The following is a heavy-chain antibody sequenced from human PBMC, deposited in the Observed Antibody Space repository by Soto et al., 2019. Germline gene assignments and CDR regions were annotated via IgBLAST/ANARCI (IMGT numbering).Heavy chain of an antibody. CDR3: ARDAGLRWPQERGIDAFDI. CDR2: IYYSGST. J-gene: IGHJ3*02. D-gene: IGHD4-17*01. V-gene: IGHV4-31*03. Sequence: QVQLQESGPGLVKPSQTLSLTCTVSGGSISSGGYYWSWIRQHPGKGLEWIGYIYYSGSTYYNPSLKSRVTISVDTSKNQFSLKLSSVTAADTAVYYCARDAGLRWPQERGIDAFDIWGQGTMVTVSS. CDR1: GGSISSGGYY.